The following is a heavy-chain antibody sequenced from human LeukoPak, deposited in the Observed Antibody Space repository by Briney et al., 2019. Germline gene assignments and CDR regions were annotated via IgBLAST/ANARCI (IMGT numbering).Heavy chain of an antibody. Sequence: SETLSLTCAVYGGSFSGYYWSWIRQPPGKGLEWIGEINHSGSTNYNPSLKSRVTISVDTSKNQFSLKLGSVTAADTAVYYCARAAADGDWGQGTLVTVSS. D-gene: IGHD3-10*01. CDR2: INHSGST. J-gene: IGHJ1*01. CDR1: GGSFSGYY. CDR3: ARAAADGD. V-gene: IGHV4-34*01.